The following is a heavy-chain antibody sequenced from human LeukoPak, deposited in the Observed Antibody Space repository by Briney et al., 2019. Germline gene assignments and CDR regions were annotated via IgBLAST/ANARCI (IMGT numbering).Heavy chain of an antibody. J-gene: IGHJ5*02. V-gene: IGHV3-23*01. CDR1: GFTFSSYA. CDR2: ISGSGGST. Sequence: GGSLRLSCAASGFTFSSYAMSWVRQAPGKGLEWVSAISGSGGSTYYADSVKGRFTISRDNSKNTLYLQMNSLRAEDTAVYYCAKDPYYDFWCGYRVDNWFDPWGQGTLVTVSS. CDR3: AKDPYYDFWCGYRVDNWFDP. D-gene: IGHD3-3*01.